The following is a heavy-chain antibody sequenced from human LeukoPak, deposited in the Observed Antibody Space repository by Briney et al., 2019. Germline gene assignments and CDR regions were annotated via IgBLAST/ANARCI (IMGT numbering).Heavy chain of an antibody. V-gene: IGHV1-8*03. Sequence: ASVKVSCKASGYTFTSYDINWVRQATGQGLEWMGWMNPNSGNTGYAQKFQGRVTITRSTSISTAYMELSSLRSEDTAVYYCARGCSSTSCYLGLSDYWGQGTLVTVSS. J-gene: IGHJ4*02. CDR3: ARGCSSTSCYLGLSDY. CDR2: MNPNSGNT. CDR1: GYTFTSYD. D-gene: IGHD2-2*01.